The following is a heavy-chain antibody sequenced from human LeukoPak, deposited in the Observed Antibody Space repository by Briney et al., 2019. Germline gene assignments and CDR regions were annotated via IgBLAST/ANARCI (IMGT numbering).Heavy chain of an antibody. V-gene: IGHV1-69*05. J-gene: IGHJ5*02. Sequence: EASVKVSCKPSGGTFSSYAISWVRQAPGQGLEWMGRIIPIFGTANYAQKFQGRVTITTDESTSTAYMELSSLRSEDTAVYYCAREGRYCSGGSCLNWFDPWGQGTLVTVSS. CDR2: IIPIFGTA. CDR3: AREGRYCSGGSCLNWFDP. D-gene: IGHD2-15*01. CDR1: GGTFSSYA.